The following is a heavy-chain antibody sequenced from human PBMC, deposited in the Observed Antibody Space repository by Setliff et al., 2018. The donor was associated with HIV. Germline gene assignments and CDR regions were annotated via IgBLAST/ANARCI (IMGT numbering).Heavy chain of an antibody. CDR3: ARGRLLWSGSYYYYYMDV. Sequence: LRLSCVASGVTISSLWMNWVRQAPGRGLEWVANINVDGSKTYYVDSVKGRFTISRDNAKNSLYLQMNSLKTEDTAVYYCARGRLLWSGSYYYYYMDVWGKGTTVTVSS. J-gene: IGHJ6*03. V-gene: IGHV3-7*03. CDR1: GVTISSLW. D-gene: IGHD3-10*01. CDR2: INVDGSKT.